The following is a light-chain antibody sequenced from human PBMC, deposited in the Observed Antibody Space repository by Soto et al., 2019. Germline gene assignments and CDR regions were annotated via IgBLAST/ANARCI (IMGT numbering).Light chain of an antibody. J-gene: IGLJ1*01. V-gene: IGLV2-14*01. CDR1: RSDIGDSNF. CDR2: EVN. CDR3: ASFRSGTILV. Sequence: QSVLTQPASVSGSPGQSVTISCTGPRSDIGDSNFISRYQHSPGKAPRLLIYEVNNRPSGVSKRFSGSKAGNTASLTISGLLDDDEADYFCASFRSGTILVFGCGTKVTVL.